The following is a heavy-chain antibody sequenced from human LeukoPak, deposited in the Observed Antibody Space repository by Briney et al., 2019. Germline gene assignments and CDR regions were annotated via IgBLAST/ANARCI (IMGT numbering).Heavy chain of an antibody. Sequence: GGSLRLSCAASGFTFNTYSMHWVRQAPGKGLEWVALISSGGLNYYADSVKGRFTISRDNFKNTLYLQMNTLRAEDTAVYYCATLGTRYYDSSGYHWGLLDYWGQGTLVTVSS. CDR1: GFTFNTYS. CDR2: ISSGGLN. D-gene: IGHD3-22*01. J-gene: IGHJ4*02. V-gene: IGHV3-30*14. CDR3: ATLGTRYYDSSGYHWGLLDY.